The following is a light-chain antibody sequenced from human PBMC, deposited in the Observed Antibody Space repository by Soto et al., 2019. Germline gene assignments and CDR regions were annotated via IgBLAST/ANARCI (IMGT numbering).Light chain of an antibody. Sequence: QSALTQPASVSGSHGQSITISCTGSSSDVGGYNYFSWYQQHPDKAPKLMIYDVSNRPSGVSNRFSGSKSGNTASLTISGLRAEDEAHYYCSSYRGSSTLVIFGGGTKLTVL. CDR2: DVS. CDR3: SSYRGSSTLVI. CDR1: SSDVGGYNY. J-gene: IGLJ2*01. V-gene: IGLV2-14*01.